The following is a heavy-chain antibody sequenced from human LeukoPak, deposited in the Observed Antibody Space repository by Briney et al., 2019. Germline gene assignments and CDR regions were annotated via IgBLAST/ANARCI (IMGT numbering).Heavy chain of an antibody. J-gene: IGHJ3*02. CDR1: GYTFTSYG. V-gene: IGHV1-18*01. D-gene: IGHD2-15*01. CDR2: ISPYNGNT. Sequence: ASVKVSCKASGYTFTSYGISWVRQAPGKGLEWMGWISPYNGNTNYAQKLQGRVTMTTDTSTSTAYMELRSLRSDDTAVYYCAGQRGYCSGGSCFSDAFDIWGQGTMVTVSS. CDR3: AGQRGYCSGGSCFSDAFDI.